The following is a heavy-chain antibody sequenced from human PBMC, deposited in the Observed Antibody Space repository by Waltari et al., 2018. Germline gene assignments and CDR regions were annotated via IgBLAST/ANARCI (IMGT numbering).Heavy chain of an antibody. J-gene: IGHJ4*02. Sequence: QVRLQQSGPGLVKPSETLSLTCSVSGGSISSYFWPWLRQPPGKGLEWIGYTYSSGTSKSNPALKSRFTLSVDKAKNQFALKLSSVNSADTAVYYCARDRCLESRDGPEYYFDYWGQGSQVTVSS. V-gene: IGHV4-59*01. CDR2: TYSSGTS. CDR1: GGSISSYF. D-gene: IGHD3-10*01. CDR3: ARDRCLESRDGPEYYFDY.